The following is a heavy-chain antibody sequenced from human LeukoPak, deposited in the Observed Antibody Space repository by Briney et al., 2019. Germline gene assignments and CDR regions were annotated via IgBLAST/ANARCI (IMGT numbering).Heavy chain of an antibody. V-gene: IGHV4-59*01. D-gene: IGHD3-9*01. CDR2: IYYSGST. Sequence: SETLSLTCTVSGGSISSYYWSWIRQPPGKGLEWSGYIYYSGSTNYNPSLKSRVTISVDTSKNQFSLKLSSVTAADTAVYYCAREGPVRYDILTGIFAQTQYGMDVWGQGTTVTVSS. J-gene: IGHJ6*02. CDR3: AREGPVRYDILTGIFAQTQYGMDV. CDR1: GGSISSYY.